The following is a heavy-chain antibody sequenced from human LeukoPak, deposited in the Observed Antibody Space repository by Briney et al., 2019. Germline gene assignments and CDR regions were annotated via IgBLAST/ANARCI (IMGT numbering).Heavy chain of an antibody. CDR2: IIPIFGTA. D-gene: IGHD6-6*01. CDR3: ASANEYSSSSADY. J-gene: IGHJ4*02. Sequence: GSSVKVFCKASGGTFSSYAISWVRQAPGQGLEWMGGIIPIFGTANYAQKFQGRVTITTDESTSTAYMELSSLRSEDTAVYYCASANEYSSSSADYWGQGTLVTVSS. V-gene: IGHV1-69*05. CDR1: GGTFSSYA.